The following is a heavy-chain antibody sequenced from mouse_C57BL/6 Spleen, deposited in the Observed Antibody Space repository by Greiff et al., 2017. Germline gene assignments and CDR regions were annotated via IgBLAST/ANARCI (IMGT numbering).Heavy chain of an antibody. V-gene: IGHV5-12*01. CDR1: GFTFSDYY. CDR3: ARPAYYSNGGYFDY. CDR2: ISNGGGST. Sequence: DVKLVESGGGLVQPGGSLKLSCAASGFTFSDYYMYWVRQTPEKRLEWVAYISNGGGSTYYPDTVKGRFTISSDNAKNTLYLQLSRLKSEDTAMYYCARPAYYSNGGYFDYWGQGTTLTVSA. J-gene: IGHJ2*01. D-gene: IGHD2-5*01.